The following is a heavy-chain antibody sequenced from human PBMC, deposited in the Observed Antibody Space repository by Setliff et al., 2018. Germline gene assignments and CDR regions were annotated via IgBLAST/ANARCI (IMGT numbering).Heavy chain of an antibody. Sequence: SETLSLTCTVSGGSMRSISYYWGWVRQPPGKGLEWIGTIYDSGTTYYNPSLKSRVTISVDTSKNQFSLRLSSVTAADTAVYYCAICRYQVPYNYWGQGSLVTAPQ. V-gene: IGHV4-39*01. CDR1: GGSMRSISYY. CDR2: IYDSGTT. D-gene: IGHD2-2*01. J-gene: IGHJ4*02. CDR3: AICRYQVPYNY.